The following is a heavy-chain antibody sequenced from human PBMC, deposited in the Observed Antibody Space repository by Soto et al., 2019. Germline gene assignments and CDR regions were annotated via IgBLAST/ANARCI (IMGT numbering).Heavy chain of an antibody. CDR2: IYYGGSD. Sequence: QVQLQQSGPGLVKPSETLSLTCTVSGGSISTYYWSWIRQPPGKGLEWIGYIYYGGSDNYNPSLASRVTISLDRSKKQFSLRLNSVTAADTAVYYCSRGGHCTDGVCSALDYWGQGTLVTVSS. CDR1: GGSISTYY. CDR3: SRGGHCTDGVCSALDY. D-gene: IGHD2-8*01. J-gene: IGHJ4*02. V-gene: IGHV4-59*12.